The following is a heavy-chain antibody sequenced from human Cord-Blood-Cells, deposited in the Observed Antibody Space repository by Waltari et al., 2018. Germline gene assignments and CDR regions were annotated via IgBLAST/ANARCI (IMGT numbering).Heavy chain of an antibody. D-gene: IGHD6-13*01. J-gene: IGHJ3*02. CDR3: AGVLGYSTDAFDI. Sequence: QVQLEESGPGLGEPSGTLALPSAGPGYSLSSGYSWCWIRQPPGKGLEWIGSIYHSGSTYYNPSLKSRVTISVDTSKNQFSLKLSSVTAADTAVYYCAGVLGYSTDAFDIWGQGTMVTVSS. V-gene: IGHV4-38-2*01. CDR2: IYHSGST. CDR1: GYSLSSGYS.